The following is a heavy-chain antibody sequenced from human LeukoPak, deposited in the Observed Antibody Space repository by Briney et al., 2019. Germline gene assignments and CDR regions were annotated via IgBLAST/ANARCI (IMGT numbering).Heavy chain of an antibody. CDR3: ARVRGSWTFDY. CDR2: IYYSGST. D-gene: IGHD1-26*01. Sequence: PSETLSLTCTVSGGSISSYYWSWIRQPPGKGLEWIGYIYYSGSTNYNPSLKSRVTVSVDTSKNQFSLKLSSVTAADTAVYYCARVRGSWTFDYWGQGTLVTVSS. J-gene: IGHJ4*02. CDR1: GGSISSYY. V-gene: IGHV4-59*01.